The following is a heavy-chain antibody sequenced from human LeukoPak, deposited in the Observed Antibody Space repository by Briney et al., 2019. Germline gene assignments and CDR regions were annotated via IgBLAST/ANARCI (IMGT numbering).Heavy chain of an antibody. D-gene: IGHD2-15*01. CDR1: GGSISSSSYY. V-gene: IGHV4-39*01. CDR2: IYYSGST. CDR3: VRYCSGGSCFNQIGRGDDY. Sequence: PSETLSLTCTVSGGSISSSSYYWGWIRQPPGKGLEWIGSIYYSGSTYYNPSLKSRVTISVDTSKNQFSLKLSSVTAADTAVYYCVRYCSGGSCFNQIGRGDDYWGQGTLVTVSS. J-gene: IGHJ4*02.